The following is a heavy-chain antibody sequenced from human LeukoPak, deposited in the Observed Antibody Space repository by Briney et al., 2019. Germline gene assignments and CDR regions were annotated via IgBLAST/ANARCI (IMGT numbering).Heavy chain of an antibody. D-gene: IGHD3-3*01. V-gene: IGHV3-23*01. J-gene: IGHJ4*02. CDR3: AKGDFWSGYLPVDY. CDR2: ISGSGGST. CDR1: GFTFSSYA. Sequence: GRSLRLSCAASGFTFSSYAMSWVRQAPGKGLEWVSAISGSGGSTYYADSVKGRFTISRDNSKNTLYLQMNSLRAEDTAVYYCAKGDFWSGYLPVDYWGQGTLVTVSS.